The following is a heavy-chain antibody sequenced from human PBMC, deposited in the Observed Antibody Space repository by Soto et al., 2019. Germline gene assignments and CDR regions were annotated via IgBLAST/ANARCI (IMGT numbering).Heavy chain of an antibody. Sequence: ASVKVSCKVSGYTFTSYDIKWVGQATGQGLQWMGWMNPNNGNTGYAQKFQGRVTMTRNPSTSTAYMDLSIRRSEDTAVYYCARGGGGSCSGCSCHADYDYYGLYVCGARTTVTGAS. CDR1: GYTFTSYD. V-gene: IGHV1-8*01. J-gene: IGHJ6*01. D-gene: IGHD2-15*01. CDR2: MNPNNGNT. CDR3: ARGGGGSCSGCSCHADYDYYGLYV.